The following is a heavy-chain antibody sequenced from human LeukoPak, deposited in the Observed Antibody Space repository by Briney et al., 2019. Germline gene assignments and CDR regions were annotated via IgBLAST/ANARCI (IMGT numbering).Heavy chain of an antibody. Sequence: PGGSLRLSCAASGFTFDDHAMQWVRQAPGKGPEWVSLITWDGGDAYYADSVKGRFTISRDNAKNSVYLQMNSLRPDDTAFYYCATAMISSGWYAADYWGQGTLVTVSS. D-gene: IGHD6-19*01. CDR3: ATAMISSGWYAADY. V-gene: IGHV3-43D*03. CDR2: ITWDGGDA. J-gene: IGHJ4*02. CDR1: GFTFDDHA.